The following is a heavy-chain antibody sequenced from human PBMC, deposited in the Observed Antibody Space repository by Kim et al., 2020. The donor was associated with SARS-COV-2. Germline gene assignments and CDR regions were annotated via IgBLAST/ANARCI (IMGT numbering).Heavy chain of an antibody. CDR1: GFTFSSYE. CDR3: ARVETWIQLWSGFDP. J-gene: IGHJ5*02. D-gene: IGHD5-18*01. CDR2: ISSSGSTI. V-gene: IGHV3-48*03. Sequence: GGSLRLSCAASGFTFSSYEMNWVRQAPGKGLEWVSYISSSGSTIYYADSVKGRFTISRDNAKNSLYLQMNSLRAEDTAVYYCARVETWIQLWSGFDPWGQGTLVTVSS.